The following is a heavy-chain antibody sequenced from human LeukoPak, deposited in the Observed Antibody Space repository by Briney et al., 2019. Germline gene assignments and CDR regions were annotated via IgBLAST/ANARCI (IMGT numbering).Heavy chain of an antibody. CDR2: MSSSDDGR. Sequence: GGSLRLSCAASGFTLSSYSMNWVRQAPGKGLEWVSAMSSSDDGRYYAASVRGRFTISRDTSRSTLYLQMNSLRAEDAAVYYCAKAPVTSCGGAFCYPFDYWGQGTLVTVSS. CDR3: AKAPVTSCGGAFCYPFDY. J-gene: IGHJ4*02. CDR1: GFTLSSYS. D-gene: IGHD2-21*01. V-gene: IGHV3-23*01.